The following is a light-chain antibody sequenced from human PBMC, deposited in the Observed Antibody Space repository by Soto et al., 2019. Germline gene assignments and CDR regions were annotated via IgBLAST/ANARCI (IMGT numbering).Light chain of an antibody. Sequence: EIVFPQSPVTLSLSPVEIATLSCRASQSVSSSYLAWYQQKPGQAPRLLIYAASSRATGIPDRFSGSGSGTDFTLTINRLEPEDFAVYYCQQYGSSITFGQGTRLEIK. V-gene: IGKV3-20*01. CDR1: QSVSSSY. CDR2: AAS. J-gene: IGKJ5*01. CDR3: QQYGSSIT.